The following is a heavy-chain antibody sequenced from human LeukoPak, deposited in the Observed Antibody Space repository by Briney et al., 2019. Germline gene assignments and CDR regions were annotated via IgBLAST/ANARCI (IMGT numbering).Heavy chain of an antibody. Sequence: SVKVSCKASGGTFSSYAISWVRQAPGQGLEWMGRIIPIFGTANYAQKFQGRVTITADKSTSTAYMELSSLRSGETAVYYCARVLGSGSDYWGQGTLVTVSS. CDR1: GGTFSSYA. V-gene: IGHV1-69*06. CDR3: ARVLGSGSDY. J-gene: IGHJ4*02. CDR2: IIPIFGTA. D-gene: IGHD6-19*01.